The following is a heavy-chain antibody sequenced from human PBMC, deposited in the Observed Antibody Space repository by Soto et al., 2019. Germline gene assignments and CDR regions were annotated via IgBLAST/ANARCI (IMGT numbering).Heavy chain of an antibody. Sequence: SLRLSCAASGFTFENYAMHWVRQGPGKGLEWVAGISWKSGSIGYADSVRGRFTISRDNAKNSLYLQMNSLRPEDTALYYCAKDKVYSNYQYYFASWGQGTLVTVSS. CDR2: ISWKSGSI. V-gene: IGHV3-9*01. CDR1: GFTFENYA. CDR3: AKDKVYSNYQYYFAS. D-gene: IGHD4-4*01. J-gene: IGHJ4*02.